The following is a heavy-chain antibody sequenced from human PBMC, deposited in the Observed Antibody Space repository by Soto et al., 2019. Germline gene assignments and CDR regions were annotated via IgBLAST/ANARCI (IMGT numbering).Heavy chain of an antibody. CDR1: GFTFDSHG. CDR2: IWGVASKT. Sequence: QVQLVESGGGVVQPGTSLRLSCVASGFTFDSHGMHWVRQAPGKGLEWVAIIWGVASKTYYADSAKGRFTISRDNSKNTAYLGLNSGRADDTAVYYCATGEGTFDYWGQGALVTVSS. J-gene: IGHJ4*02. V-gene: IGHV3-33*01. CDR3: ATGEGTFDY.